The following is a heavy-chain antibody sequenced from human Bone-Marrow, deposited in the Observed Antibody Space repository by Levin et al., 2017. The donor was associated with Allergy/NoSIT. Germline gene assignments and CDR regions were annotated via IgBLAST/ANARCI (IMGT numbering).Heavy chain of an antibody. J-gene: IGHJ3*02. CDR2: FEPEDGET. CDR1: GYSLSDLA. CDR3: ASQVNDIYAFDI. V-gene: IGHV1-24*01. Sequence: ASVKVSCKVSGYSLSDLAMHWVRQAPGKGLEWMGGFEPEDGETIYAQKFHDRVTMTEDTSTDTAYMELSSLTSEDTALYYCASQVNDIYAFDIWGQGTAVTVSS. D-gene: IGHD3-9*01.